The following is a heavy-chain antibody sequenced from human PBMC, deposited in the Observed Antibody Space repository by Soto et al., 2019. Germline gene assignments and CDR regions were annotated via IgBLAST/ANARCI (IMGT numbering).Heavy chain of an antibody. CDR1: GYTFIDNY. J-gene: IGHJ5*02. V-gene: IGHV1-2*02. CDR2: INPRSGGT. CDR3: ALASGTYAENWFDP. D-gene: IGHD1-26*01. Sequence: QVQLVQSGAEVKKPGASVKVSCKTSGYTFIDNYVHWVRQAPGQGLEWMGWINPRSGGTNYAQKFQDRVTMTRDTSISTAYMELSRLRFVDTAVYYCALASGTYAENWFDPWGQGTLVTVSS.